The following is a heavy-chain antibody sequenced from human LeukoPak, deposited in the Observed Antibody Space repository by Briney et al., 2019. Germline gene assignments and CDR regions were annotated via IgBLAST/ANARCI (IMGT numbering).Heavy chain of an antibody. V-gene: IGHV3-7*03. J-gene: IGHJ4*02. CDR2: ISQDGREK. D-gene: IGHD6-19*01. CDR1: AGFTFSDYW. CDR3: VGGIGWQPDY. Sequence: GGSLRLSCAASAGFTFSDYWMNWVRQAPGKGLEWVAIISQDGREKLYVDSVKGRFTISRVNAKSSPYLQINSLRAEDTAVYYCVGGIGWQPDYWGQGTLVTVSS.